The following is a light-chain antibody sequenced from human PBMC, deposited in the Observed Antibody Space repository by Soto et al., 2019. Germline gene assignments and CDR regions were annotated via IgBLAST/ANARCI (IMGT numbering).Light chain of an antibody. V-gene: IGKV4-1*01. CDR2: WAS. CDR3: QQYYDAAQT. Sequence: DIVLTQSPDSLAVSLGERATIDCKSSQSLLYSPNNKNYLAWYQQKPGQPPKLLIYWASTRESGVTDRFHGSGSRAEFTLTISSLQAEDVAVSSCQQYYDAAQTFGRGMNVEIK. CDR1: QSLLYSPNNKNY. J-gene: IGKJ1*01.